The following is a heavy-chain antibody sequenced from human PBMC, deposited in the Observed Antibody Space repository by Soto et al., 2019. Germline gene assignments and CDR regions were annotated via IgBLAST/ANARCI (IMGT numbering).Heavy chain of an antibody. CDR1: GGSISPYY. V-gene: IGHV4-59*01. CDR3: ARLLGGYDDYGGWFAP. Sequence: QVHLVESCPGLVKPSETLSLTCTISGGSISPYYWTWIRQSPGKGLEWIGYVSHSGRTFYTPSLKSRLTMSLDTSRSQFSLRLKSVSAADTAVYYCARLLGGYDDYGGWFAPWGQGTLVTVSS. D-gene: IGHD4-17*01. CDR2: VSHSGRT. J-gene: IGHJ5*02.